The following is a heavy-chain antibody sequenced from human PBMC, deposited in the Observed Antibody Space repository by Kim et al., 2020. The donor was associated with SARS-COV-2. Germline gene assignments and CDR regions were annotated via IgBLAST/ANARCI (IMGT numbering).Heavy chain of an antibody. V-gene: IGHV3-48*04. J-gene: IGHJ4*02. CDR2: ISSSSSTI. Sequence: GGSLRLSCAASGFTFSSYSMNWVRQAPGKGLEWVSYISSSSSTIYYADSVKGRFTISRDNAKNSLYLQMNSLRAEDTAVYYCARGGRFGSTRNFDYWGQGTLVTVSS. CDR3: ARGGRFGSTRNFDY. D-gene: IGHD5-18*01. CDR1: GFTFSSYS.